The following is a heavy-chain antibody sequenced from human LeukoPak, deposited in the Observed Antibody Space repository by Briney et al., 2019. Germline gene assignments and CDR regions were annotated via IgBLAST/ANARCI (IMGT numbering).Heavy chain of an antibody. V-gene: IGHV4-59*12. CDR3: ARLPIIVATIFSRANWFDP. CDR2: IYYSGST. D-gene: IGHD5-12*01. J-gene: IGHJ5*02. CDR1: GGSISSYY. Sequence: SETLSLTCTVSGGSISSYYWSWIRQPPGKGLEWIGYIYYSGSTNYNPSLKSRVTISVDTSKNQFSLKLSSVTAADTAVYYCARLPIIVATIFSRANWFDPWGQGTLVTVSS.